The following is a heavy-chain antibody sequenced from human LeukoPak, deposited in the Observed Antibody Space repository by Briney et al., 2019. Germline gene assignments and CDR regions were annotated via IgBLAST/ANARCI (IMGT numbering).Heavy chain of an antibody. D-gene: IGHD5-18*01. CDR2: IYHSGST. J-gene: IGHJ4*02. CDR1: GGSLSSAGYS. Sequence: SQTLSLTCAVSGGSLSSAGYSWSWIRQPPGKGLEWIGYIYHSGSTNYNPSLKSRVTISVDTPKNQFSLKLSSVTAADTAVYYCASYNYGYYFDHWGQGTLVTVSS. CDR3: ASYNYGYYFDH. V-gene: IGHV4-30-2*02.